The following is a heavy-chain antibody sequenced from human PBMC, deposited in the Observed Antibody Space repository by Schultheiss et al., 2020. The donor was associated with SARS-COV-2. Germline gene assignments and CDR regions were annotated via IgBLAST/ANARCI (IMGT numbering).Heavy chain of an antibody. V-gene: IGHV3-30*03. Sequence: GESLKISCAASRFAFSTYGMHWVRQAPGKGLEWVAVISYDGSNKYYADSVKGRFTISRDNAKNTLYLQMNSLRAEDTAVYYCARAIDDFWSGYPYYYGMDVWGQGTTVTVSS. CDR3: ARAIDDFWSGYPYYYGMDV. CDR2: ISYDGSNK. CDR1: RFAFSTYG. J-gene: IGHJ6*02. D-gene: IGHD3-3*01.